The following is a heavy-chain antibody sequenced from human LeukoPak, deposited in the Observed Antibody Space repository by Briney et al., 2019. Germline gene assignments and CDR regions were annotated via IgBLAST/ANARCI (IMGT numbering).Heavy chain of an antibody. CDR2: ISGIGGST. CDR1: GFTFSSYA. J-gene: IGHJ3*02. D-gene: IGHD6-19*01. Sequence: GGSLRLSCAASGFTFSSYALSWVRQAPGKGLDWVSAISGIGGSTYYADSVKGRFTISRDNSKNTLYLQMNSLRAEDTAVYYCAKDRASGWPNAFDIWGQGTMVTVSS. CDR3: AKDRASGWPNAFDI. V-gene: IGHV3-23*01.